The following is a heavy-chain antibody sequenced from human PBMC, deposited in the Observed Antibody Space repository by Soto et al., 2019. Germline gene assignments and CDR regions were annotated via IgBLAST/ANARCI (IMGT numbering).Heavy chain of an antibody. CDR2: IKHDGSEK. CDR3: ARDAAGYGD. V-gene: IGHV3-7*01. CDR1: GCTLSVYW. Sequence: EVQLVESGGGLVQPGGSLRLSCAASGCTLSVYWMSWVRQAPGKGLEWVANIKHDGSEKYYVDSVRGRFTISRDNAKNSLYLQMSSLRAEDTAVYYCARDAAGYGDWGQGTLVTVSS. D-gene: IGHD5-12*01. J-gene: IGHJ4*02.